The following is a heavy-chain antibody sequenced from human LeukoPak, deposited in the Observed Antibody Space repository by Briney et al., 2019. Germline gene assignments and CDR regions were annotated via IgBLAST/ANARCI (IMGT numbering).Heavy chain of an antibody. V-gene: IGHV3-30*18. CDR2: ISYDGSNK. CDR3: AKDLSSGSFDP. Sequence: GGSLRLSCAASGFTFSSYGMHWVRQAPGKGLEWVAVISYDGSNKYYADSVKGRFTISRDNSKNTLYLQMNSLRAEGTAVYYCAKDLSSGSFDPWGQGTLVTVSS. D-gene: IGHD6-19*01. CDR1: GFTFSSYG. J-gene: IGHJ5*02.